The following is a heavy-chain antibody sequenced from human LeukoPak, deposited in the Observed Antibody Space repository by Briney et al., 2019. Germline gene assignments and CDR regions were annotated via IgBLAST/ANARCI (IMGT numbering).Heavy chain of an antibody. CDR2: VFTRGTT. CDR1: GGSISSGSYY. J-gene: IGHJ4*02. V-gene: IGHV4-61*09. D-gene: IGHD6-19*01. CDR3: ARSSRAVYFDY. Sequence: SETLSLTCTVSGGSISSGSYYWNWIRQPAGKRLEWLGHVFTRGTTNYNASLEGRLTISLDTARNQFSLYLSSVTAADTAMYFCARSSRAVYFDYWGQGTLVTASS.